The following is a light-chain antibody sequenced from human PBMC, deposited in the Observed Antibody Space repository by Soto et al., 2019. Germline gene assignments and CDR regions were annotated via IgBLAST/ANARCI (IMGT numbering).Light chain of an antibody. J-gene: IGKJ2*01. Sequence: DIVMTQSPDSLAVSLGERATINCKSSQSVLYSPNNKNYLAWYQQKPGQPPKLLIYWASTRGSGVPDRFSGSGSGTDFTLTISSLQAADVAVYYCQQYYSSPYTFGQGTKLEIK. V-gene: IGKV4-1*01. CDR3: QQYYSSPYT. CDR1: QSVLYSPNNKNY. CDR2: WAS.